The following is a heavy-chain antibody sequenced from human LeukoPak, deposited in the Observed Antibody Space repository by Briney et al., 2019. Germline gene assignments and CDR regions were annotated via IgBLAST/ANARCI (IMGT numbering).Heavy chain of an antibody. CDR1: GFTFSIFW. J-gene: IGHJ4*02. V-gene: IGHV3-7*04. Sequence: GGTLRLFCATSGFTFSIFWMSCVPQAPGKALEGGANINLDGSQKIYVKSVRGRFNISIDNAKNSVYMQMDSLRAEDTAVYYCTGGQGWLQPYWGQGTLFTVSS. CDR2: INLDGSQK. D-gene: IGHD5-24*01. CDR3: TGGQGWLQPY.